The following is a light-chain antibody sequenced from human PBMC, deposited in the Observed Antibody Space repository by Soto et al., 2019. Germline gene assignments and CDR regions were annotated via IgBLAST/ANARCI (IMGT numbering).Light chain of an antibody. CDR1: SSDVGGYNY. J-gene: IGLJ2*01. CDR3: SSYTGSSTPVV. Sequence: QSALTQPASVSGSPGQSITISCTGTSSDVGGYNYVSWYQQHPGKAPKLMIYDVSKRPSGVSNRFSGSKSGNTASLTISGLQAEGEADYYCSSYTGSSTPVVFGGGTQLTVL. CDR2: DVS. V-gene: IGLV2-14*01.